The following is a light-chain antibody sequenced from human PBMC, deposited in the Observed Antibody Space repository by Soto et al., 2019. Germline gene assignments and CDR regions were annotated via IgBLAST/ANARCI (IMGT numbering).Light chain of an antibody. V-gene: IGLV2-11*01. CDR3: CSYAGVHTYV. CDR1: RSDIGTYNS. J-gene: IGLJ1*01. Sequence: QSALTQPRSVSGSPGQSVTISCTGARSDIGTYNSVSWYQQHPDKAPKLIIYDVNKRPSGVLDRFSGSKSGNTASLTISGLQVDDEADYYCCSYAGVHTYVFGTETKLTVL. CDR2: DVN.